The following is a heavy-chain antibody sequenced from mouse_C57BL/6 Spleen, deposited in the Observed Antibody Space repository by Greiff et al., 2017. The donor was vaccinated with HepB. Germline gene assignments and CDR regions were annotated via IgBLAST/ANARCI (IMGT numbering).Heavy chain of an antibody. D-gene: IGHD2-2*01. V-gene: IGHV1-4*01. CDR2: INPSSGYT. Sequence: VQLQESGAELARPGASVKMSCKASGYTFTSYTMHWVKQRPGQGLEWIGYINPSSGYTKYNQKFKDKATLTADKSSSTAYMQLSSLTSEDSAVYYGARRSGYEDYFDYWGQGTTLTVSS. CDR1: GYTFTSYT. J-gene: IGHJ2*01. CDR3: ARRSGYEDYFDY.